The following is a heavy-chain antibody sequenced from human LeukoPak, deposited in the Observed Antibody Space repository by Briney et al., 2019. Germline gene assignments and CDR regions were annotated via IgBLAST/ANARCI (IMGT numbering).Heavy chain of an antibody. CDR1: GGSLSGYY. Sequence: PSETLSLTCAVYGGSLSGYYWSWIRQPPGKGLEWIGEINHSGSTNYNPSLKSRVTISVDTSKNQFSLKLSSVTAADTAVYYCARGHASYSYGFRYWGQGALVTVSS. D-gene: IGHD5-18*01. J-gene: IGHJ4*02. CDR3: ARGHASYSYGFRY. V-gene: IGHV4-34*01. CDR2: INHSGST.